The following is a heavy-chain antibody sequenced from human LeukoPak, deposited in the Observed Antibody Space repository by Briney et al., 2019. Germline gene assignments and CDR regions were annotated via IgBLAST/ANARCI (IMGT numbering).Heavy chain of an antibody. V-gene: IGHV4-34*01. CDR3: ARLGITMVRGVIITHYYYYMDV. Sequence: SETLSLTCAVYGGSFSGYYWSWIRQPPGKGLEWIGEINHSGSTNYNPSLKSRVTISVDTSKNQFSLKLSSVTAADTAVYYCARLGITMVRGVIITHYYYYMDVWGKGTTVTISS. CDR1: GGSFSGYY. D-gene: IGHD3-10*01. J-gene: IGHJ6*03. CDR2: INHSGST.